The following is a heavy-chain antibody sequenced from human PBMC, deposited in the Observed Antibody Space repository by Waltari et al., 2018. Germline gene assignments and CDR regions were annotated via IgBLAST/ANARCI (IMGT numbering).Heavy chain of an antibody. D-gene: IGHD4-4*01. J-gene: IGHJ6*02. CDR2: MRGRGGLT. V-gene: IGHV3-23*01. CDR1: GFSFSTYA. Sequence: EVQLLESGGGLAQPGGSLRLSCEGSGFSFSTYAVSWVRQGPGKCLESVSGMRGRGGLTDYADSVKGRCAISRDNSKNTLYLQMNSLRAEDTAVYYCAKGGFMTKVTTNGMDVWGQGTTVTVSS. CDR3: AKGGFMTKVTTNGMDV.